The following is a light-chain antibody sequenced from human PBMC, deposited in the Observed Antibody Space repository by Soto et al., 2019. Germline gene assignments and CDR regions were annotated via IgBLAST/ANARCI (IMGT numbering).Light chain of an antibody. CDR1: SSNIGSNT. Sequence: QSVLTQPPSASGTPGQRVTISCSGSSSNIGSNTVNWYQQLPGTAPKLLIYNINQRPSGVPDRFSGSKSGTSAALGISGLQSEDEADYYCAAWDDSLNGLVFGTGTKLTVL. CDR3: AAWDDSLNGLV. CDR2: NIN. J-gene: IGLJ1*01. V-gene: IGLV1-44*01.